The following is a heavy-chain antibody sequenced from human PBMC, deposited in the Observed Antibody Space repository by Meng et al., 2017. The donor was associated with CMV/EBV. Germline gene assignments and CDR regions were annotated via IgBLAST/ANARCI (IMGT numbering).Heavy chain of an antibody. CDR2: IFYSGST. Sequence: GSLRLSCTVSGGSVSSVGYYWGWIRQPPGKGLEWIGYIFYSGSTNYNPSLRSRVTISVDTSKNQFSLKVTSVTAADTAVYYCARDIAAAGKAGWFDPWGQGTLVTVSS. V-gene: IGHV4-61*08. CDR3: ARDIAAAGKAGWFDP. D-gene: IGHD6-13*01. J-gene: IGHJ5*02. CDR1: GGSVSSVGYY.